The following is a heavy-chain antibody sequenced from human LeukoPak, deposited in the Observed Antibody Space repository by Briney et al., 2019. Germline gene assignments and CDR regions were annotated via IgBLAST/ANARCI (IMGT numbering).Heavy chain of an antibody. D-gene: IGHD6-13*01. V-gene: IGHV3-21*01. Sequence: GGSLRLSCAASGFTFSSYSMNWVRQAPGKGLEWVSSISSSSSYIYYADSVKGRFTISRDNAKNSLYLQMNSLRAKDTAVYYCARDRDSSSWYKSAFDIWGQGTMVTVSS. J-gene: IGHJ3*02. CDR2: ISSSSSYI. CDR3: ARDRDSSSWYKSAFDI. CDR1: GFTFSSYS.